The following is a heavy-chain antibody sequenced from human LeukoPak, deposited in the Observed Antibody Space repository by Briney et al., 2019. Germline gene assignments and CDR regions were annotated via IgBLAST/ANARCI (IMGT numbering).Heavy chain of an antibody. J-gene: IGHJ4*02. CDR2: ISGGGGST. Sequence: GGSLRLSCAASGFTFSSYAMSWVRQAPGKGLEWVSVISGGGGSTYYADSGKGRFTISRDNSKNTLYLQKNSLRAENTAEYYGANPRHRTIRYFDWLSEGFYYWGQGTMVTFAS. V-gene: IGHV3-23*01. D-gene: IGHD3-9*01. CDR1: GFTFSSYA. CDR3: ANPRHRTIRYFDWLSEGFYY.